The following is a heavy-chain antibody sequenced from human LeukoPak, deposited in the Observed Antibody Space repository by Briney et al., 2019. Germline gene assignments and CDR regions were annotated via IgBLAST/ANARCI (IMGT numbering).Heavy chain of an antibody. Sequence: ASVKVSCKASGYTFTNFPIGWVRQAPGQGLEWMGWISAYNGYTKYAPSLQGRVTMTTDTSTSTAYMQLRSLRSDDTAMYYCARVGGIYDGPIDYWGQGTLVTVSS. V-gene: IGHV1-18*01. CDR1: GYTFTNFP. CDR3: ARVGGIYDGPIDY. J-gene: IGHJ4*02. CDR2: ISAYNGYT. D-gene: IGHD1-26*01.